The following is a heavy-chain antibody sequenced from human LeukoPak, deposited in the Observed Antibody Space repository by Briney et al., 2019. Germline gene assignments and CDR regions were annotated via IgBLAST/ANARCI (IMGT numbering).Heavy chain of an antibody. CDR3: ARDSFFDSSGCFDY. CDR2: FDPADNET. CDR1: GYTLSELS. Sequence: ASVKVSCKVSGYTLSELSMHWVLQAPGKGLEWMGRFDPADNETIYAQKFQGRVTMTRDTSITTAYMELSRLSSDDTAVYYCARDSFFDSSGCFDYWGQGTLVTVSP. V-gene: IGHV1-24*01. D-gene: IGHD3-22*01. J-gene: IGHJ4*02.